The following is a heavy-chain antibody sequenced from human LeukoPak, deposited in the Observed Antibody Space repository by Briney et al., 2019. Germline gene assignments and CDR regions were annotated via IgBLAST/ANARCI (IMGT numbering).Heavy chain of an antibody. J-gene: IGHJ6*02. CDR3: ARLVGATGGMDV. D-gene: IGHD1-26*01. V-gene: IGHV3-21*01. CDR1: GFTFSSYA. CDR2: ISSSSSYI. Sequence: GGSLRLSCAASGFTFSSYAMSWVRQAPGKGLEWVSSISSSSSYIYYADSVKGRFTISRDNAKNSLYLQMNSLRAEDTAVYYCARLVGATGGMDVWGQGTTVTVSS.